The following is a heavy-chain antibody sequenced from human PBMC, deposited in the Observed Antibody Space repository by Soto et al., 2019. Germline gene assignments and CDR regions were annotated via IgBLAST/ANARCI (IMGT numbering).Heavy chain of an antibody. V-gene: IGHV2-5*01. CDR1: GFSLSTSGVG. Sequence: QITLKESGPTLVKPTQALTLTCTFSGFSLSTSGVGVGWIRQSPGKALQWLALIYWNGDKRYNPSLKTRLTITKDTSKSQVVLNLTNMDPVDTATYYCAHRPSGWFLFDYWGQGTLVTVSS. D-gene: IGHD6-19*01. CDR2: IYWNGDK. J-gene: IGHJ4*02. CDR3: AHRPSGWFLFDY.